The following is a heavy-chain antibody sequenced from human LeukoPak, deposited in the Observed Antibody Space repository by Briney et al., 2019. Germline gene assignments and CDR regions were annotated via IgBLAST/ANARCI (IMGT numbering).Heavy chain of an antibody. J-gene: IGHJ4*02. CDR3: AFLAAAHPAFDY. CDR1: GGTFSSYA. Sequence: SVKVSCKASGGTFSSYAISWVRQAPGQGLEWMGGIIPIFGTANYAQKFQGRVTITADKSTSTAYMELSSLRSEDTAVYYCAFLAAAHPAFDYWGQGTLVTVSS. CDR2: IIPIFGTA. D-gene: IGHD6-13*01. V-gene: IGHV1-69*06.